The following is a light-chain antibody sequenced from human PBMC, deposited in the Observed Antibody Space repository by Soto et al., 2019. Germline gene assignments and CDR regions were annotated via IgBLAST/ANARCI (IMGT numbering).Light chain of an antibody. Sequence: EIVLTQSPATLSLSPGDRATLSCRASQSVSTYFAWYQQKPGQAPRLLIYDASNSATGIPARFSGSGSGTDFTLTITSLEPEDYAVYYCQQRSIWPMYTFGQGTKLEIK. CDR3: QQRSIWPMYT. V-gene: IGKV3-11*01. CDR2: DAS. CDR1: QSVSTY. J-gene: IGKJ2*01.